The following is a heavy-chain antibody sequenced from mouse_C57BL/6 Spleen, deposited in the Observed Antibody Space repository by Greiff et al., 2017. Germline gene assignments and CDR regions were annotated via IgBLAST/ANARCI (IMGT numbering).Heavy chain of an antibody. V-gene: IGHV1-61*01. Sequence: QVQLQQSGAELVRPGSSVKLSCKASGYTFTSYWMDWVKQRPGQGLEWIGNIYPSDSETHYNQKFKDKAKLTVDKSSSTAYMQLSSLTSEDSAVYYCARSELGRRAYWGQGTLVTVSA. D-gene: IGHD4-1*01. CDR1: GYTFTSYW. J-gene: IGHJ3*01. CDR2: IYPSDSET. CDR3: ARSELGRRAY.